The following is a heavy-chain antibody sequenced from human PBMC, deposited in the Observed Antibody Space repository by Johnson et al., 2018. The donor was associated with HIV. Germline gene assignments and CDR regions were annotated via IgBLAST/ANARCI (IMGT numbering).Heavy chain of an antibody. V-gene: IGHV3-30*04. CDR3: ARDPPGRAFDV. CDR2: ISYDGNNK. J-gene: IGHJ3*01. CDR1: GFTFGDYA. Sequence: QVQLVESGGSLVQPGRSLRLSCIGSGFTFGDYAMSWVRQAPGKGLEWVAVISYDGNNKYYADSLKGRFTISRDNSKNTLYLQMNSLRAEDTAVYYCARDPPGRAFDVWGLGTTVTVSS.